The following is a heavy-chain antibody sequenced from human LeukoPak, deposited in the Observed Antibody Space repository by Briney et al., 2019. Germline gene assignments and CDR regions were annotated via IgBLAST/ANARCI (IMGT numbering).Heavy chain of an antibody. CDR2: ISGSGGST. CDR1: GFTFSSYA. Sequence: GGSLRLSCAASGFTFSSYAMSWVRQAPGKGLGWVSAISGSGGSTYYADSVKGRFTISRDNPKNTLYLQMNSLRAEDTAVYYCAKYLPGSDVGYFQHWGQGTLVTVSS. CDR3: AKYLPGSDVGYFQH. V-gene: IGHV3-23*01. J-gene: IGHJ1*01. D-gene: IGHD1-26*01.